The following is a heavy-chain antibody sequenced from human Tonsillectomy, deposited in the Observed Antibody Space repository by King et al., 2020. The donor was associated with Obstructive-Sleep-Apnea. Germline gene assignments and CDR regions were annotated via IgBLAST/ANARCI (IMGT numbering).Heavy chain of an antibody. J-gene: IGHJ4*02. CDR2: IYPGDSDN. D-gene: IGHD1-26*01. Sequence: VQLVESGAEVKKPGESLKISCKGSGYSVTSYWIGWVRQMPGKGLEWMWSIYPGDSDNRYSPAFQGQFTILADKSISTAYLQWSSLRASDTAMYYCARRWELLYDYWGQGTLVTVSS. V-gene: IGHV5-51*01. CDR1: GYSVTSYW. CDR3: ARRWELLYDY.